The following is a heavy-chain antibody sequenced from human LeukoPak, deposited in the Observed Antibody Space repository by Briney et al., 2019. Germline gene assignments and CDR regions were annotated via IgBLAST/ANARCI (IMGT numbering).Heavy chain of an antibody. CDR2: ISSSSSYI. CDR3: ARDSKAWDSGSNFDY. CDR1: GFTFSSYS. V-gene: IGHV3-21*01. J-gene: IGHJ4*02. Sequence: GGSLRLSCAASGFTFSSYSTNWVRQAPGKGLEWVSSISSSSSYIYYADSVKGRFTISRDNAKNSLYLQMNGLRAEDTAVYYCARDSKAWDSGSNFDYWGQGTLVTVSS. D-gene: IGHD1-26*01.